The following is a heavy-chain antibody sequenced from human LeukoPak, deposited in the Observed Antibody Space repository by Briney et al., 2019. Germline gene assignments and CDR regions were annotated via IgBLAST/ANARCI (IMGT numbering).Heavy chain of an antibody. J-gene: IGHJ4*02. Sequence: SETLSLTCTVSGGSISSYYWSWIRQPPGKGLEWIGYIYYSGSTNYNPSLKSRVTISVDTSKNQFSLKLSSVTAADTAVYYCASLSGIAAAGHYFGYWGQGTLVTVSS. CDR3: ASLSGIAAAGHYFGY. D-gene: IGHD6-13*01. CDR2: IYYSGST. CDR1: GGSISSYY. V-gene: IGHV4-59*01.